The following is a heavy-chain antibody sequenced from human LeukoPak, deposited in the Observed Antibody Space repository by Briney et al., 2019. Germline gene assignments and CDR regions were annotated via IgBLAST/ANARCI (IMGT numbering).Heavy chain of an antibody. CDR3: ARGESSSWILEYYFDY. D-gene: IGHD6-13*01. CDR1: GFTFSSYS. Sequence: GGSLRLSCAASGFTFSSYSMNWVRQAPGKGLEWVSSISSSSSYIYYADSVKGRFTISRDNAKNSLYLQMNSLRAEGTAVYYCARGESSSWILEYYFDYWGQGTLVTVSS. CDR2: ISSSSSYI. V-gene: IGHV3-21*01. J-gene: IGHJ4*02.